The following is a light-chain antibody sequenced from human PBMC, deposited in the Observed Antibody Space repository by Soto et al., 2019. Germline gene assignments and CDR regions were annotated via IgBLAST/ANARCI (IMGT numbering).Light chain of an antibody. CDR2: DAS. CDR3: RPRSKWPPLT. Sequence: ETVLTQSPATLSLSPGERATLSCRATQSVDTKLVWYQQRPGQAPRLLIYDASNRATGIPARFSGSGSGTDFTPTISSLEPEDSAVYYCRPRSKWPPLTFGGGTKVAIK. CDR1: QSVDTK. V-gene: IGKV3-11*01. J-gene: IGKJ4*01.